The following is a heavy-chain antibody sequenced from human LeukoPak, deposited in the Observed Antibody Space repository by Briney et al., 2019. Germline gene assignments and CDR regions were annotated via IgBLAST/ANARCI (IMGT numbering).Heavy chain of an antibody. CDR3: TTPGDSGWYNH. CDR1: GFTFSNYA. Sequence: QAGGSLRLSCVATGFTFSNYAMSWVRQAPGKGLEWVSVISRNGAHPYYIDSVRDRFTVSRDNSKNIMYLQMNSLRAEDAALYYCTTPGDSGWYNHWGQGTLVTVSS. D-gene: IGHD6-19*01. V-gene: IGHV3-23*01. CDR2: ISRNGAHP. J-gene: IGHJ4*02.